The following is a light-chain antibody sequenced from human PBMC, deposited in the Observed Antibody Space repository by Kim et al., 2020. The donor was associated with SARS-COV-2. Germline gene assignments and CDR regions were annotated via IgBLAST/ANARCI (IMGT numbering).Light chain of an antibody. CDR3: QAWDSSTHVV. CDR2: QDS. J-gene: IGLJ2*01. Sequence: VSPGQTASITCSGDKLGDKYACWYQQKPGQSPVLVIYQDSKRPSGIPERFSGSNSGNTATLTISGTQAMDESDYYCQAWDSSTHVVFGGGTQLTVL. V-gene: IGLV3-1*01. CDR1: KLGDKY.